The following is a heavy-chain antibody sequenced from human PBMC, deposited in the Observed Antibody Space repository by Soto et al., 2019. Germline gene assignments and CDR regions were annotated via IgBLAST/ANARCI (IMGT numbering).Heavy chain of an antibody. V-gene: IGHV3-21*01. CDR2: ISSSSSYI. J-gene: IGHJ6*02. CDR1: GFTFSSYS. CDR3: ARGGSTELQNYYYYGMDV. Sequence: GGSLRLSCVASGFTFSSYSMNWVRQAPGKGLEWVSSISSSSSYIYYADSVKGRFTISRDNAKNSLYLQMNSLRAEDTAVYYCARGGSTELQNYYYYGMDVWGQGTTVTVSS. D-gene: IGHD3-16*01.